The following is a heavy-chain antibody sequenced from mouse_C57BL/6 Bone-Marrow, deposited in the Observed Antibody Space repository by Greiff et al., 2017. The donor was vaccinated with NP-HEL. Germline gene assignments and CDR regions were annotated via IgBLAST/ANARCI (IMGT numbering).Heavy chain of an antibody. CDR1: GFNIKDYY. D-gene: IGHD1-1*01. V-gene: IGHV14-2*01. J-gene: IGHJ4*01. CDR2: IDPEDGET. Sequence: LVESGAELVKPGASVKLSCTASGFNIKDYYMHWVKQRTEQGLEWIGRIDPEDGETKYAPKFQGKATITADTSSNTAYLQLSSLTSEDTAVYYCARSGGSSYPYYYAMDYWGQGTSVTVSS. CDR3: ARSGGSSYPYYYAMDY.